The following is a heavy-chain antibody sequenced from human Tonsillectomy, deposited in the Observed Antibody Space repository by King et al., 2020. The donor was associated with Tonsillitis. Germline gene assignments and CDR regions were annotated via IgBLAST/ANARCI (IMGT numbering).Heavy chain of an antibody. J-gene: IGHJ1*01. V-gene: IGHV4-34*01. CDR1: GGSLSGYY. CDR2: INHSGST. D-gene: IGHD6-13*01. CDR3: ARGGNSSWYDPKFFQL. Sequence: VQLQQWGAGLLKPSETLSLSCAVYGGSLSGYYWSWIRQPPGKGLEWIGEINHSGSTNYNPSLKSRVTVSVDTSKSQFSLKVRSVTAADTAVYYCARGGNSSWYDPKFFQLWGQGTLGTVSS.